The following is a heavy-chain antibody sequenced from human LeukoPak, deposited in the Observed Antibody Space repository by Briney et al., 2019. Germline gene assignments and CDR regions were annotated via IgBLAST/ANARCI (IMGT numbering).Heavy chain of an antibody. CDR3: ARETPYGSGSRGDFDY. V-gene: IGHV3-48*03. CDR1: GFTFSSYE. Sequence: GGSLRLSCAASGFTFSSYEMSWVRQAPGKGLEWVSYISSGGSSKNYADSVRGRFTISRDNAKNSLYLQMNSLRADDTAVYYCARETPYGSGSRGDFDYWGQGTLVTVSS. CDR2: ISSGGSSK. D-gene: IGHD3-10*01. J-gene: IGHJ4*02.